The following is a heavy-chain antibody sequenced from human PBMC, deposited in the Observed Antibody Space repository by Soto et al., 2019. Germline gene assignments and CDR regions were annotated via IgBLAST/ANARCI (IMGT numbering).Heavy chain of an antibody. CDR2: IIPIFGTA. CDR1: GGTFSRYA. J-gene: IGHJ5*02. V-gene: IGHV1-69*01. D-gene: IGHD1-26*01. Sequence: QVQLVQSGAEVKKPGSSVQVSCKASGGTFSRYAISWVRQAPGQGLEWMGGIIPIFGTANYAQKFQGRVTITADESTSTGYLELSRLRFEDTAVYYCARAIGGPTTTGWLDPWGQGTLVTVSS. CDR3: ARAIGGPTTTGWLDP.